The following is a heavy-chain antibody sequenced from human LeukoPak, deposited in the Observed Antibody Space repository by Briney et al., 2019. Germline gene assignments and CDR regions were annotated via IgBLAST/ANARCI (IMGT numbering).Heavy chain of an antibody. D-gene: IGHD3-3*01. J-gene: IGHJ6*03. CDR3: ARHGVSGWAYYYMDV. CDR2: IYPGDSDT. CDR1: GYDFTNYW. V-gene: IGHV5-51*01. Sequence: GESLKIACEGSGYDFTNYWIGWVRQMPGKGLDWMGIIYPGDSDTRYSPSFQGQVTISADKSINTAYLQWSSLKASDTAMYYCARHGVSGWAYYYMDVWGKGTTVTVSS.